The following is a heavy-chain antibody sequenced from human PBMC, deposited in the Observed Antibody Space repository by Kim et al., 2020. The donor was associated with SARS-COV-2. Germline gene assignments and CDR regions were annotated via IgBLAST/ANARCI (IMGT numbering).Heavy chain of an antibody. Sequence: ASVKVSCKTSGYPFSGFYIHWVRQAPGQGLEWMGWISPNNGATKYAEASQGRVTMTRDTSINTAYLELSRVKSDDTAIYFCARGSDYHVLDVWGQGTTVTVSS. CDR3: ARGSDYHVLDV. J-gene: IGHJ6*02. CDR2: ISPNNGAT. V-gene: IGHV1-2*02. CDR1: GYPFSGFY.